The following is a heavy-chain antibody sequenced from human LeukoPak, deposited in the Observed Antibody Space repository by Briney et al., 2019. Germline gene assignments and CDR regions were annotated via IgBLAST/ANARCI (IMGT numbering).Heavy chain of an antibody. Sequence: ASVKVSCKASGYTFTSYGISWVRQAPGQGLEWMGWTSAYNGNTNYAQKFQGRVTMPTDTSTSTAYMELRSLRSDDTAVYYCARDTGGSCYMDVWGKGTTVTVSS. D-gene: IGHD3-10*01. V-gene: IGHV1-18*01. CDR3: ARDTGGSCYMDV. CDR2: TSAYNGNT. J-gene: IGHJ6*03. CDR1: GYTFTSYG.